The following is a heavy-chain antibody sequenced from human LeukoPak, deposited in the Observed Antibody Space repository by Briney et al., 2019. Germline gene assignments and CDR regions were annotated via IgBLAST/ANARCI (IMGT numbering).Heavy chain of an antibody. V-gene: IGHV3-30*03. CDR3: AILRRGY. CDR2: ISYDGSNK. CDR1: GFTFSSYV. J-gene: IGHJ4*02. D-gene: IGHD3-10*01. Sequence: GGSLRLSCAASGFTFSSYVMHWVRQAPGKGLEWVAVISYDGSNKYYADSVKGRFTISRDNSKNTLYLQMNSLRPEGTAVYYCAILRRGYWGQGTLVTVSS.